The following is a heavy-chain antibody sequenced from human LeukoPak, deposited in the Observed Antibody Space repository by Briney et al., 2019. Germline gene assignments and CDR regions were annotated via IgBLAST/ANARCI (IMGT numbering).Heavy chain of an antibody. CDR1: GGSFSGYY. Sequence: SETLSLTCAVYGGSFSGYYWSWIRQPPGKGLEWIGEINHSGSANYNPSLKSRVTISVDTSKNQFTRKLSSVTAADTAVYYCARSALDDYVWGSYRSPRHFDYWGQGTLVTVSS. D-gene: IGHD3-16*02. CDR2: INHSGSA. CDR3: ARSALDDYVWGSYRSPRHFDY. J-gene: IGHJ4*02. V-gene: IGHV4-34*01.